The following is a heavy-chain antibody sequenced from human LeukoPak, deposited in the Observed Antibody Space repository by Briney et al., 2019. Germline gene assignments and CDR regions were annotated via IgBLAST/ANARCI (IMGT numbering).Heavy chain of an antibody. J-gene: IGHJ4*02. CDR2: IYYNGNS. Sequence: PSETLSLTCTVSGGSISSYYWSWIRQPPGKGLEWIGYIYYNGNSNYNPSLKSRVTMSIDTSKNQFSLRLSSVTAADTAVYYCARGSLVVETASPQFFDLWGRGTLASVSS. CDR1: GGSISSYY. V-gene: IGHV4-59*01. CDR3: ARGSLVVETASPQFFDL. D-gene: IGHD2-21*02.